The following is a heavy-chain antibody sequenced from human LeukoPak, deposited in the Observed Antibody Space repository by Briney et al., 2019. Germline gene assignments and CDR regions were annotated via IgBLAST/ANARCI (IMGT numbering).Heavy chain of an antibody. J-gene: IGHJ3*02. CDR3: ARDRNTVGRLGAFDI. Sequence: GASVKVSCKTSGYTLTDYYMHWVRQAPGQGLEWMGWINPNSGATKYAQKFQGRVTLTRDTSISTAYMDLSRLRSDDTALYYCARDRNTVGRLGAFDIWGQGTMVTVSS. CDR1: GYTLTDYY. D-gene: IGHD1-26*01. V-gene: IGHV1-2*02. CDR2: INPNSGAT.